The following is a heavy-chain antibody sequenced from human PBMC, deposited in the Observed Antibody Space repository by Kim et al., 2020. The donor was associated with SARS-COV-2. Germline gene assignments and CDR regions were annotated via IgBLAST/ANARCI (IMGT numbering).Heavy chain of an antibody. V-gene: IGHV3-11*01. CDR3: ARYSPSITDRHFDY. D-gene: IGHD2-21*01. CDR2: ITISGDAI. J-gene: IGHJ4*02. CDR1: GFNFGDYY. Sequence: GGSLRLSCAASGFNFGDYYMSWIRKAPGKGLEWISSITISGDAISYADSVKGRFTISRDYAQDSLYLQMNDLRAEDTAVYYCARYSPSITDRHFDYWGLG.